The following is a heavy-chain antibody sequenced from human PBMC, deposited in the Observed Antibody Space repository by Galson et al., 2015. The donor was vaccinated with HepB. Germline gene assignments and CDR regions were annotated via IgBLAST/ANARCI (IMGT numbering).Heavy chain of an antibody. J-gene: IGHJ6*02. Sequence: SVKVSCKASGYIITTYSLHWVRQAPGRGLEWMGIINPSANSTNYAQKFQGRVTMTRDTSTSTVYMELSSLRSDDTAVYYCASSYTGSSEDGYYFYYYGMDVWGQGTKVTVSS. D-gene: IGHD6-6*01. V-gene: IGHV1-46*01. CDR2: INPSANST. CDR1: GYIITTYS. CDR3: ASSYTGSSEDGYYFYYYGMDV.